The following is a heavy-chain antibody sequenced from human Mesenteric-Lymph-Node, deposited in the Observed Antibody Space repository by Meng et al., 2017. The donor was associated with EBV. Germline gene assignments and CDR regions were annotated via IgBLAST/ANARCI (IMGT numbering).Heavy chain of an antibody. J-gene: IGHJ4*02. CDR3: ARVNGDPDY. D-gene: IGHD4-17*01. CDR1: GYTFTNYD. Sequence: QWQRVQSGSELKKPGASVKVSCKASGYTFTNYDINWVRQATGQGLEWMGWMNPNSGNTGSTQKFQGRVTMTRDTSMGTAYMELSSLRSEDTAVYYCARVNGDPDYWGQGTLVTVSS. V-gene: IGHV1-8*01. CDR2: MNPNSGNT.